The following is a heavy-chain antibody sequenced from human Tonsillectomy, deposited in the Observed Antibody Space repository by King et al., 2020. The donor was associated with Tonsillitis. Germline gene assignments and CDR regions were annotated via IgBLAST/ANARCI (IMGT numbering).Heavy chain of an antibody. Sequence: VQLVESGGGLVQPGGSLRLSCEASGFTFSTYAMSWVRQAPGKGPVWVSAISGRDTRTFYADSVKGRFTISRDDSKNTVSLQMSSLRAEDTAVYYCAKESPYSGNYRFYYFDYWGQGTLVTVSS. CDR3: AKESPYSGNYRFYYFDY. J-gene: IGHJ4*02. V-gene: IGHV3-23*04. D-gene: IGHD1-26*01. CDR1: GFTFSTYA. CDR2: ISGRDTRT.